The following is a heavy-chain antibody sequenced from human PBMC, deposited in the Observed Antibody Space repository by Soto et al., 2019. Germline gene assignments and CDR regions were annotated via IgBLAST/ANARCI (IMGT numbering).Heavy chain of an antibody. J-gene: IGHJ6*02. Sequence: QVQLVESGGGVVQPGRSLRLSCAASGFTFSSYGMYWVRQAPGKGLDWVAVISYDGSNKCYADSVKGQFTISRDNSKQTMYLQMNNLRAEDTAVYSCAKEQQENHPDVWGQGTLVTVS. CDR1: GFTFSSYG. V-gene: IGHV3-30*18. CDR3: AKEQQENHPDV. D-gene: IGHD1-1*01. CDR2: ISYDGSNK.